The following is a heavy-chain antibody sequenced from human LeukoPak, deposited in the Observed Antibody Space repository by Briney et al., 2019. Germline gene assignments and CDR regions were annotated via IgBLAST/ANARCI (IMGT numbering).Heavy chain of an antibody. CDR2: IFYSGST. V-gene: IGHV4-59*08. J-gene: IGHJ3*02. CDR3: ARLMAGEYDPFDI. D-gene: IGHD3-10*01. CDR1: GGSISRYY. Sequence: PSETLSLTCTVSGGSISRYYWSWIRQAPGTGLEWSGNIFYSGSTNYNPSLVGRVTISVDTSKNQFSLSLNFVTAADTAVYYCARLMAGEYDPFDIWGQGTMVTVSS.